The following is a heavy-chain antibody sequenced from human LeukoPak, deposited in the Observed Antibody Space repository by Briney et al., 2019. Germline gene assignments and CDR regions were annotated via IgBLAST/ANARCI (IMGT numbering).Heavy chain of an antibody. J-gene: IGHJ4*02. CDR2: ISGSGGST. D-gene: IGHD3-10*01. V-gene: IGHV3-23*01. CDR1: GFTFSSYA. Sequence: GGSLRLSCAASGFTFSSYAMSWVRQAPGKGLEWVPAISGSGGSTYYADSVKGRFTISRDNSKNTLYLQMNSLRAEDTAVYYCATHYYGSGSYYYDYWGQGTLVTVSS. CDR3: ATHYYGSGSYYYDY.